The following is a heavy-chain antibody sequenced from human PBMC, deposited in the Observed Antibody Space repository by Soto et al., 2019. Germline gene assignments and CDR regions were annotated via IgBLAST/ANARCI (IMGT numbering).Heavy chain of an antibody. D-gene: IGHD3-10*01. CDR2: ISGSGGST. V-gene: IGHV3-23*01. CDR3: AKFAHYYGSGSHGDY. CDR1: GFTFSSYA. J-gene: IGHJ4*02. Sequence: EVQLLESGGGLVQPGGSLRLSCAASGFTFSSYAMSWVRQAPGKGLEWVSAISGSGGSTYYADSVKGRFTISRDNSKNRLYLQMHSLRAEDTDVYYCAKFAHYYGSGSHGDYWGQGTLVTVSS.